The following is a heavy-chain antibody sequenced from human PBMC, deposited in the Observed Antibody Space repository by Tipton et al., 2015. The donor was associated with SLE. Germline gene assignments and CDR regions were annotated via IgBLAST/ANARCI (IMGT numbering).Heavy chain of an antibody. Sequence: TLSLTCVVSGASISTEGYSWSWIRQPPGKGLEWIGYIFHTGSAYYNPSLRSRLTISLDRSNNQFSLKVNSMTAADTAVYHCARDRIPVYSGSYLAGFYYGMDVWGQGTAVTVSS. V-gene: IGHV4-30-2*01. CDR1: GASISTEGYS. CDR3: ARDRIPVYSGSYLAGFYYGMDV. J-gene: IGHJ6*02. D-gene: IGHD1-26*01. CDR2: IFHTGSA.